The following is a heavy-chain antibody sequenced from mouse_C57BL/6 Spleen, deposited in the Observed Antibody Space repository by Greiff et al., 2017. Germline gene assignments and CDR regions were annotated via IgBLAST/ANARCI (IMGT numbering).Heavy chain of an antibody. J-gene: IGHJ2*01. D-gene: IGHD2-4*01. CDR3: AGMITTGDY. V-gene: IGHV1-42*01. CDR1: GYSFTGYY. CDR2: INPSTGGT. Sequence: EVKLMESGPELVKPGASVKISCKASGYSFTGYYMNWVKQSPEKSLEWIGEINPSTGGTTYKQKFKAKATLTVDKSSSTAYMQLKSLTSEDSAVYYCAGMITTGDYWGQGTTLTVSS.